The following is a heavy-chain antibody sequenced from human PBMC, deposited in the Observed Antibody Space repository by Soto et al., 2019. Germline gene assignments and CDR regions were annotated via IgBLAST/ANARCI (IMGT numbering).Heavy chain of an antibody. V-gene: IGHV3-74*01. CDR3: ARVGGGSGNFDY. CDR2: INCDGSFT. CDR1: GFTFSNYW. D-gene: IGHD3-10*01. J-gene: IGHJ4*02. Sequence: EVQLVESGGGLVQPGGSLRLSCGASGFTFSNYWMHWVRQVPGEGLVWVSRINCDGSFTRFADSVKGRFTISRDNAKNALYLQMHSLRAEGTAVYYCARVGGGSGNFDYWGQGTLVTVSS.